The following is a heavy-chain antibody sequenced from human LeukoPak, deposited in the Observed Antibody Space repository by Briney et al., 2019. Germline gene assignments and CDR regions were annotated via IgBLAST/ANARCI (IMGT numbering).Heavy chain of an antibody. CDR3: AREARDDILTGYYPYYFDY. Sequence: GASVKVSCKASGYTFTSYGISWVRQAPGQGLEWMGWISAYNGNTNYAQKLQGRVTMTTDTSTSTAYIELRSLRSDDTAVYYCAREARDDILTGYYPYYFDYWGQGTLVTVSS. J-gene: IGHJ4*02. CDR1: GYTFTSYG. D-gene: IGHD3-9*01. CDR2: ISAYNGNT. V-gene: IGHV1-18*01.